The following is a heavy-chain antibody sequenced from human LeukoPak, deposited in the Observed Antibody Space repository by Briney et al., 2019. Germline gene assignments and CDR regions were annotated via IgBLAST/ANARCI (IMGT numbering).Heavy chain of an antibody. CDR3: AREGIYCSGGSCYSFPFDP. V-gene: IGHV4-59*01. CDR2: IYYSGST. Sequence: PSETLSLTCTVSGGSISSYYWSWIRQPPGKGLEWIGYIYYSGSTNYNPSLKSRVTISVDTSKNQFSLKLSSVTAADTAVYYCAREGIYCSGGSCYSFPFDPWGQGTLVTVSS. J-gene: IGHJ5*02. CDR1: GGSISSYY. D-gene: IGHD2-15*01.